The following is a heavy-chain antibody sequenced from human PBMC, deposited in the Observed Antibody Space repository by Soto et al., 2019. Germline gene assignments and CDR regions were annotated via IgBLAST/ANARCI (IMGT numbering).Heavy chain of an antibody. J-gene: IGHJ3*02. CDR1: GGSISSYY. V-gene: IGHV4-59*01. Sequence: SETLSLTCTVSGGSISSYYWSWIRQPPGKGLEWIGYIYYSGSTNYNPSLKSRVTISVDTSKNQFSLKLSSVTAADTAVYYCARDQYCYDSSGHGAFDIWGQGTMVTVSS. CDR3: ARDQYCYDSSGHGAFDI. CDR2: IYYSGST. D-gene: IGHD3-22*01.